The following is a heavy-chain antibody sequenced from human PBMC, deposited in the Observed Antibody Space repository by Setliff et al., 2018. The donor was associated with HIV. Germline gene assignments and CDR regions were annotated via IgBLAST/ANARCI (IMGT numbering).Heavy chain of an antibody. Sequence: GASVKVSCKTSGYTFTAYYIYWVRQAPGHGLELMGRIPPNTGSTNYLQKFQGRVSITRDTSMSTVYMTLTGLTSDDTAVYYCAKQGYADSLYAFDVWGQGTMVTVSS. J-gene: IGHJ3*01. V-gene: IGHV1-2*06. CDR1: GYTFTAYY. CDR2: IPPNTGST. CDR3: AKQGYADSLYAFDV. D-gene: IGHD3-16*01.